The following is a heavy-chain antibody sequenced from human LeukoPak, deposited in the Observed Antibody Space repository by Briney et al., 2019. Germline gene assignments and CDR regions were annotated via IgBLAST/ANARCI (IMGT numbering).Heavy chain of an antibody. CDR2: ISSSSKI. Sequence: PGGSLRLSCTASGFAFSSYAMAWVRQAPGKGLEWLSYISSSSKINYADSVKGRFTIPRDNAKNSLYLQMISLRDEDTAVYYCARSANPGVRDFDPWGQGTLVTVSS. V-gene: IGHV3-48*02. CDR3: ARSANPGVRDFDP. D-gene: IGHD2-21*02. J-gene: IGHJ5*02. CDR1: GFAFSSYA.